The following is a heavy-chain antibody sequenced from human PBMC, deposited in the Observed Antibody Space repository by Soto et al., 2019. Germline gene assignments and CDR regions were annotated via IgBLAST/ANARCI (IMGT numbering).Heavy chain of an antibody. D-gene: IGHD6-19*01. Sequence: QVQLVQSGAEVKKPGASVKASCKASGYTLSNYYMHWVRQAPGQGLEWMGIIKTRDGSTTYAQRFQGRVTMTRDTSTSTVYMELSSLTSEDTAIYYCARASVAGRRFDYWGEVTLVTVSS. CDR1: GYTLSNYY. CDR2: IKTRDGST. CDR3: ARASVAGRRFDY. V-gene: IGHV1-46*03. J-gene: IGHJ4*02.